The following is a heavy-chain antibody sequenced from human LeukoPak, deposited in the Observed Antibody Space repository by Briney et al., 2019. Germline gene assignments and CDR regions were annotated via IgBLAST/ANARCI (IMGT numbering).Heavy chain of an antibody. CDR2: IYYSGST. CDR3: ARDFSSSSAVGY. CDR1: GGSISSYY. J-gene: IGHJ4*02. D-gene: IGHD6-6*01. V-gene: IGHV4-59*12. Sequence: SETLSLTCTVSGGSISSYYWSWIRQPPGKGLEWIGYIYYSGSTNYNPSLKSRVTISVDTSKNQFSLKLSSVTAADTAVYYCARDFSSSSAVGYWGQGTLVTVSS.